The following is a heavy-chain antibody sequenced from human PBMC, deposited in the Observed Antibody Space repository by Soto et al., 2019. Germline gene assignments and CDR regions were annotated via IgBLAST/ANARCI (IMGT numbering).Heavy chain of an antibody. CDR1: GYIFSDYG. V-gene: IGHV3-30*03. Sequence: HVQLVESGGGVVQPGMSLRLSCAASGYIFSDYGMHWVRQAPGKGLEWVALISYDGNNRHYAESVKGRFTISRDNSKNTMYVQMNSLRAKDTAMYYCARDRLRAGAGTRGFLDSWGQGALVTVSS. CDR2: ISYDGNNR. D-gene: IGHD6-19*01. J-gene: IGHJ4*02. CDR3: ARDRLRAGAGTRGFLDS.